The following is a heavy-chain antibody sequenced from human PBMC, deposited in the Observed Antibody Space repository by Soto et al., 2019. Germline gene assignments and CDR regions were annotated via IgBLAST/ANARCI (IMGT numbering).Heavy chain of an antibody. V-gene: IGHV4-31*03. CDR1: GGSISSGGYY. CDR3: ARGSGDYFWGSYRPPATLDY. J-gene: IGHJ4*02. D-gene: IGHD3-16*02. Sequence: QVQLQESGPGLVKPSQTLSLTCTVSGGSISSGGYYWSWIRQHPGKGLEWIGYIYYSGSTYYNPSLKSRFTISVDRSKTRFSLKLSSVIAADAAVYYCARGSGDYFWGSYRPPATLDYWGQGTLVTVSS. CDR2: IYYSGST.